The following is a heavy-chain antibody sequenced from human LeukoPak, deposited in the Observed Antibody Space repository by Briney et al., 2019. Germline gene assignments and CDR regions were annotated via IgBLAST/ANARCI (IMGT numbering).Heavy chain of an antibody. Sequence: GGSLRLSCAASGVTFSSYSMNWVRQAPGKGLEWVSSISSSSSYIYYADSVKGRFTISRDNAKNSLYLQMNSLRAEDTAVYYCARDRVSSGWYPFDYWGQGTLVTVSS. D-gene: IGHD6-19*01. CDR1: GVTFSSYS. V-gene: IGHV3-21*01. CDR3: ARDRVSSGWYPFDY. CDR2: ISSSSSYI. J-gene: IGHJ4*02.